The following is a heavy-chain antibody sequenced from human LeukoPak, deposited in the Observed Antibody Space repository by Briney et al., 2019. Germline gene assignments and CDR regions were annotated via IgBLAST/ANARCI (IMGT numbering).Heavy chain of an antibody. Sequence: SETLSLTCAVYGGSISGYYWSWIRQPPGKGLEWIGEINHSGSTNYNPSLKSRVTISVDTSKNQFSLKLSSVTAADTAVYYCARAGDCSGGSCYSRTNWFDPWGQGTLVTVSS. CDR3: ARAGDCSGGSCYSRTNWFDP. CDR1: GGSISGYY. J-gene: IGHJ5*02. V-gene: IGHV4-34*01. CDR2: INHSGST. D-gene: IGHD2-15*01.